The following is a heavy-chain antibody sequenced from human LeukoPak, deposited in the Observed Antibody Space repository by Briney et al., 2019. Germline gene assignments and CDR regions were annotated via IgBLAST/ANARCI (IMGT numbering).Heavy chain of an antibody. J-gene: IGHJ5*02. D-gene: IGHD5-12*01. CDR2: ISSSSSYI. CDR3: ARGIPVATIWHWDEGYNRFDP. CDR1: GFTFSSYS. V-gene: IGHV3-21*01. Sequence: GGSLRLSCAASGFTFSSYSMNWVRQAPGKGLEWVSSISSSSSYIYYADSVKGRFTISRDNAKNSLYLQMNSLRAEDAAVYYCARGIPVATIWHWDEGYNRFDPWGQGTLVTVSS.